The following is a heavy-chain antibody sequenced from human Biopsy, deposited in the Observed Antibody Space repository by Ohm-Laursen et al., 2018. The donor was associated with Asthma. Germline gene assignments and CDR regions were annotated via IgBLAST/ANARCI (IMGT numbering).Heavy chain of an antibody. V-gene: IGHV1-69*13. CDR2: INSVFGTT. Sequence: SVKVSCKPLGGTFNTYVIGWVRQAPGQGLEWVGGINSVFGTTTYPQKFRDRVTITADDSTSTVYMELSSLRSEDMAVYYCARKAGSCISRTCYSLDFWGQGTLVTVSS. D-gene: IGHD2-2*01. J-gene: IGHJ4*02. CDR1: GGTFNTYV. CDR3: ARKAGSCISRTCYSLDF.